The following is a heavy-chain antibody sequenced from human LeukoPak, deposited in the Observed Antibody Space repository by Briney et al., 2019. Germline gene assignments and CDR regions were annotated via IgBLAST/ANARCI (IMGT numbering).Heavy chain of an antibody. J-gene: IGHJ4*02. V-gene: IGHV3-9*01. CDR2: ISWNSGSI. CDR3: AKDIRGYYGSGLHY. Sequence: GRSLRLSCAASGFTFDDYAMHWVRQAPGKGLEWVSGISWNSGSIGYADSVKGRFTISRDNAKNSLYLQMNSLRAEDTALYYCAKDIRGYYGSGLHYWGQGTLVTVSS. D-gene: IGHD3-10*01. CDR1: GFTFDDYA.